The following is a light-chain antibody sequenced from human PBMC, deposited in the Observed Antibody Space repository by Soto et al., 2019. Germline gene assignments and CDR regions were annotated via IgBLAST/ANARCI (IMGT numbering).Light chain of an antibody. CDR2: GNS. Sequence: QSVLTQPPSVSGAPGQRVTISCTGSSSNIGAGYDVHWYQQLPGTAPKLLIYGNSKRPSGVHDRFSGSKSGTSASLAITGLQAEDEADYYCQSYDSSLSGWVFGGGTKLTVL. J-gene: IGLJ3*02. CDR1: SSNIGAGYD. V-gene: IGLV1-40*01. CDR3: QSYDSSLSGWV.